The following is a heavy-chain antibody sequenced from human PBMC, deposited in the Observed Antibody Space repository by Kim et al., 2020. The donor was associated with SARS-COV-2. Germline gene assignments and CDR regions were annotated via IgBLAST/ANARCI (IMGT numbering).Heavy chain of an antibody. CDR2: VRSKAFGERP. D-gene: IGHD2-21*01. V-gene: IGHV3-49*03. CDR1: GFTFDNYA. Sequence: GGSLRLSCSASGFTFDNYAVSWFRQAPGKGLEWVSFVRSKAFGERPEYAASVQGRFTISRDDSKAIAYLQINSLKTEDTAVYYCSTLSTGHGGYFVYWGQGTLVVVSS. J-gene: IGHJ4*02. CDR3: STLSTGHGGYFVY.